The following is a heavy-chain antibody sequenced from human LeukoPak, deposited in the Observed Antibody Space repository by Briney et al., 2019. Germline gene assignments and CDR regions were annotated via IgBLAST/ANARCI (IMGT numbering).Heavy chain of an antibody. D-gene: IGHD3-22*01. Sequence: HPGGSLRLSCAASGFTVSSNYMSWVRQAPGKGLEWVSVIYSGGSTYYADSVKGRFTISRDSFKNMLFLQMNSLRVEDTAVYYCARNYYYDSSGGAFDIWGQGTMVTVSS. CDR3: ARNYYYDSSGGAFDI. J-gene: IGHJ3*02. CDR2: IYSGGST. CDR1: GFTVSSNY. V-gene: IGHV3-53*01.